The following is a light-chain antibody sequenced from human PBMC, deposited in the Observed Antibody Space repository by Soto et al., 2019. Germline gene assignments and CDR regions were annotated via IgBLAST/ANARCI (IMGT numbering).Light chain of an antibody. Sequence: GDRGTLTFRASQGISSWLAWSQQKPGKAPKLLIYTASTLQSGVPSRFSGSGSGTEFTLKIRRLKPEDGETDEGQQRYSTPPTFVGGTKVDI. CDR2: TAS. CDR1: QGISSW. J-gene: IGKJ4*01. CDR3: QQRYSTPPT. V-gene: IGKV1-9*01.